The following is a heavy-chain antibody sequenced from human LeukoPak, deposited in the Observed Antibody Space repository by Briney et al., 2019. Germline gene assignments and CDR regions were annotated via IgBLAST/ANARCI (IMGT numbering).Heavy chain of an antibody. Sequence: SVKVSCKASGYTFTSYDINWVRQATGQELEWMGWMNPNSGNTGYAQKFQGRVTMTRNTSISTAYMELSSLRSEDTAVYYCARVWGRFKVFGSGYYPFDYWGQGTLVTVSS. J-gene: IGHJ4*02. CDR3: ARVWGRFKVFGSGYYPFDY. V-gene: IGHV1-8*01. CDR1: GYTFTSYD. CDR2: MNPNSGNT. D-gene: IGHD3-22*01.